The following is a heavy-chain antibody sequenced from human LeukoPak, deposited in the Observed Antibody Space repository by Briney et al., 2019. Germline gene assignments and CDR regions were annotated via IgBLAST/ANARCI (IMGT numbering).Heavy chain of an antibody. CDR3: ARGDILTGYYYYYGMDV. D-gene: IGHD3-9*01. CDR2: MNPNSGNT. J-gene: IGHJ6*02. Sequence: EASVKVSCKASGYTFTSYDINWVRQATGQGLEWMGWMNPNSGNTGYAQKFQGRVTMTRNTSISTAYMELSSLRSEDTAVYYCARGDILTGYYYYYGMDVWGQGTTVTVSS. V-gene: IGHV1-8*01. CDR1: GYTFTSYD.